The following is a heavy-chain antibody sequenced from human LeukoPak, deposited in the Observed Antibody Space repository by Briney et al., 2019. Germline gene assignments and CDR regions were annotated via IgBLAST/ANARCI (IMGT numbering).Heavy chain of an antibody. CDR2: ISGSGSST. D-gene: IGHD6-6*01. Sequence: GGSLRLSCAASGFTFSSYAMSWVRQAPVKALEWVSAISGSGSSTYYADSVKGRFTISRDNSKNTLYLQMNSLRAEDTAVYYCARSGSSSSLHGYYYYGLDVWGQGTTVTVSS. V-gene: IGHV3-23*01. CDR3: ARSGSSSSLHGYYYYGLDV. J-gene: IGHJ6*02. CDR1: GFTFSSYA.